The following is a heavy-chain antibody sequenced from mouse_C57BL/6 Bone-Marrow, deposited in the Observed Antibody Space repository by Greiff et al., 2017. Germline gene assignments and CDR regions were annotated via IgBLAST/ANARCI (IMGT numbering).Heavy chain of an antibody. D-gene: IGHD2-5*01. Sequence: VQLQQPGAELVRPGSSVKLSCKASGYTFTSYWMHWVKQRPIQGLEWIGNIDPSDSETHYNQKFEDKATLTVDKSSSTAYMQLSSLTSEDSAVYYCARSEYSNYVSMDYWGQGTSVTVSS. CDR3: ARSEYSNYVSMDY. CDR2: IDPSDSET. CDR1: GYTFTSYW. V-gene: IGHV1-52*01. J-gene: IGHJ4*01.